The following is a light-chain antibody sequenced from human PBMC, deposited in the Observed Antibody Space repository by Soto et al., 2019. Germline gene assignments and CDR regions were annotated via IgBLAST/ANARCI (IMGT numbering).Light chain of an antibody. V-gene: IGLV2-14*01. Sequence: QSVLTQPASVSGSPGQSITISCTGTSSDVGGYNYVSWYLQHPGKAPKLMIYEVSNRPSGVSHRFSGSKSGNTASLTISGLQAEDEADYYCSSYTSSSTPVVFGGGTQLTVL. CDR2: EVS. CDR1: SSDVGGYNY. J-gene: IGLJ2*01. CDR3: SSYTSSSTPVV.